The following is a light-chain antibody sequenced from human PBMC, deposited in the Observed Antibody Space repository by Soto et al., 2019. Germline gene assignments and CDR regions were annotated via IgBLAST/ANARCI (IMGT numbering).Light chain of an antibody. CDR2: EVS. CDR3: SSYTTSSTWV. V-gene: IGLV2-14*01. Sequence: QSALTQPASVSGSPGQSITISCTGTSSDVGDYNFVSWYQQHPGKAPKLMIYEVSNRPSGVSNRFSGSKSDNTASLTISGLQAEDEADYYCSSYTTSSTWVFGGGTQLTVL. J-gene: IGLJ3*02. CDR1: SSDVGDYNF.